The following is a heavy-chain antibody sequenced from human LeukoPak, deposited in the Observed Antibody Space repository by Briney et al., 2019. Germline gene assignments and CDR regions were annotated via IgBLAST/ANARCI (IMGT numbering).Heavy chain of an antibody. CDR1: GFIFSDYA. D-gene: IGHD4-17*01. Sequence: TGGSLRLSCAASGFIFSDYALQWVRQAPGKGLDWVAMTSYDESDKYYADSVKGRFTISRDNSKNTLFLQMNSLRPEDTALYYCALYGDYTKPGAFDVWGRGTMVTVSS. V-gene: IGHV3-30-3*01. CDR2: TSYDESDK. J-gene: IGHJ3*01. CDR3: ALYGDYTKPGAFDV.